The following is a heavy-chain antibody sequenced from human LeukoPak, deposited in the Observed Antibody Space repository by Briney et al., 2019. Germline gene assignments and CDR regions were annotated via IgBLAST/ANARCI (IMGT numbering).Heavy chain of an antibody. V-gene: IGHV4-38-2*02. D-gene: IGHD3-22*01. CDR2: IYHSGST. CDR3: ASRREIGRRGIKYYYDSSGYSP. Sequence: PSETLSLTCTVSGYPISSGYYWGWIRQPPGKGLEWIGSIYHSGSTYYNPSLKSRVTISVDTSKNQFSLKLRSVTTADTAVYYCASRREIGRRGIKYYYDSSGYSPWGQGTLVTVSS. J-gene: IGHJ5*02. CDR1: GYPISSGYY.